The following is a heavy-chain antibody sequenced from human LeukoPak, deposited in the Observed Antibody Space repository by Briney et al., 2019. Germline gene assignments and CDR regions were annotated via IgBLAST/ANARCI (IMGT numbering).Heavy chain of an antibody. V-gene: IGHV3-23*01. CDR2: ISGSGGST. CDR1: GFTFSSYA. J-gene: IGHJ4*02. CDR3: ARDRSSGWSPAFDY. D-gene: IGHD6-19*01. Sequence: PGGSLRLSCAASGFTFSSYAMSWVRQAPGKGLEWVSAISGSGGSTYYADSVKGRFTISRDNAKNSLYLQMNSLRAEDTAVYYCARDRSSGWSPAFDYWGQGTLVTVSS.